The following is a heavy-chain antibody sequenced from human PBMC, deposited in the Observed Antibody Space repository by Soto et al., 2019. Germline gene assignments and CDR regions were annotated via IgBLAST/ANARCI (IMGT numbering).Heavy chain of an antibody. CDR1: GFTFRRNN. CDR3: VRGVDDEDGAAAPCFFFEN. Sequence: GGSLRLSCAASGFTFRRNNMNWVRQAPGKGLEWVASISSSGDYLYYADSVKGRFIISRDNFQNSLFLQMNNLRADDTAVYYSVRGVDDEDGAAAPCFFFENWGQGT. V-gene: IGHV3-21*01. D-gene: IGHD6-25*01. CDR2: ISSSGDYL. J-gene: IGHJ4*02.